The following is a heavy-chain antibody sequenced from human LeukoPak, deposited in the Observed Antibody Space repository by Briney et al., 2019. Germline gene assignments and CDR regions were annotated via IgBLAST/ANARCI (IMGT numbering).Heavy chain of an antibody. Sequence: SETLSLTCTVSGGSISSYYWSWIRQPPGKGLEWIGYIYYSGSTNYNPSLKSRVTISVDTSKNQFSLKLSSVTVADTAVYYCARFSPALAIRGAFDIWGQGTMVTVSS. CDR3: ARFSPALAIRGAFDI. CDR1: GGSISSYY. V-gene: IGHV4-59*01. D-gene: IGHD5-24*01. J-gene: IGHJ3*02. CDR2: IYYSGST.